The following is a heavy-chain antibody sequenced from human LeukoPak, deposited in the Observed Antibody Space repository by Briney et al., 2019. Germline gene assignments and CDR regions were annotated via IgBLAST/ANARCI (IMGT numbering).Heavy chain of an antibody. CDR3: ARDLPLGYCSGGSCKGFDY. V-gene: IGHV3-48*03. D-gene: IGHD2-15*01. Sequence: PGGPLRLSCAASGFTFSSYEMNWVRQAPGKGLEWVSYISSSGSTIYYADSVKGRFTISRDNAKNSLYLQMNSLRAEDTAVYYCARDLPLGYCSGGSCKGFDYWGQGTLVTVSS. CDR1: GFTFSSYE. J-gene: IGHJ4*02. CDR2: ISSSGSTI.